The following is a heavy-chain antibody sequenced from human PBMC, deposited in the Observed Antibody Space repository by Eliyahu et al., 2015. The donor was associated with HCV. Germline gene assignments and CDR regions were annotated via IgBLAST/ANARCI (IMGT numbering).Heavy chain of an antibody. D-gene: IGHD1-26*01. V-gene: IGHV3-48*02. J-gene: IGHJ6*02. CDR1: GFTXXSYS. Sequence: EVQLVESGGGLVQPGGSLRLSCAAXGFTXXSYSMNWVRQAPGKGLEWVSYISSSSSTIYYADSVKGRFTISRDNAKNSLYLQMNSLRDEDTAVYYCARSGSYSYYYYYGMDVWGQGTTVTVSS. CDR2: ISSSSSTI. CDR3: ARSGSYSYYYYYGMDV.